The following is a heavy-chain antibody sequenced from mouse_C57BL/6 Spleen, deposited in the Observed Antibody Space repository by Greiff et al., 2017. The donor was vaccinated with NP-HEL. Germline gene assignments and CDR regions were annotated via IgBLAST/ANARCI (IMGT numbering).Heavy chain of an antibody. Sequence: EVQLQQSGPELVKPGASVKISCKASGYTFTDYYMNWVKQSHGKSLEWIGDINPNNGGTSYNQKFKGKATLTVDKSSSTAYMELRSLTSEDSAVYYCARLRWNFDYWGQGTTLTVSS. V-gene: IGHV1-26*01. CDR1: GYTFTDYY. CDR3: ARLRWNFDY. CDR2: INPNNGGT. J-gene: IGHJ2*01. D-gene: IGHD1-1*01.